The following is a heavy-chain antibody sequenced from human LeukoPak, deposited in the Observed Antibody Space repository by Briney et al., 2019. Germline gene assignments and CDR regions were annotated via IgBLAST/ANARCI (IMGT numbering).Heavy chain of an antibody. V-gene: IGHV3-13*01. J-gene: IGHJ4*02. Sequence: GGSLRLSCAASGFTFNWYDMHWVRQPTGKGLEWVSAIDTAGDTFYAGSVKGRFIVSRESAKNSLYLQMTSLRAGDTAVYYCAKGIAVANDYWGQGTLVTVSS. D-gene: IGHD6-19*01. CDR2: IDTAGDT. CDR3: AKGIAVANDY. CDR1: GFTFNWYD.